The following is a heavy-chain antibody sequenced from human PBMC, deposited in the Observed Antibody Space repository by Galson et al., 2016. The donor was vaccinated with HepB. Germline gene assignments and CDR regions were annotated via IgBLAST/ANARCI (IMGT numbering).Heavy chain of an antibody. V-gene: IGHV1-8*01. J-gene: IGHJ3*02. CDR1: GYTFSSHD. CDR3: YRGDNDFDI. CDR2: MNPSRGNT. D-gene: IGHD5-12*01. Sequence: SVKVSCKASGYTFSSHDINWVRQATGQGLEWMGWMNPSRGNTDYAQNFQSRVTMTRDTSISTAYMELSSLRFADTAVYYCYRGDNDFDIWGQGTMVTVSS.